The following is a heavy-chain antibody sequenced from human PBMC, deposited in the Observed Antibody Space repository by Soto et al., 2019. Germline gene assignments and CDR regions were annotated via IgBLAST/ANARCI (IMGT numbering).Heavy chain of an antibody. J-gene: IGHJ4*02. Sequence: SETLSLTCSVSGGYISSHYWSWIRQPAGKGLEWIGRIYTTGSTNYNPSLKSRVTMSEDTPKNQTSLKLSSVTAADTAVYFCARDAALRGSSYFHFDYWGQGTLVAVSS. CDR2: IYTTGST. V-gene: IGHV4-4*07. CDR3: ARDAALRGSSYFHFDY. D-gene: IGHD3-10*01. CDR1: GGYISSHY.